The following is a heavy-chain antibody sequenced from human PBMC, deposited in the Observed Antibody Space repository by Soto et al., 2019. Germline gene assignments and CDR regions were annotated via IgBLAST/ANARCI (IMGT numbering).Heavy chain of an antibody. CDR3: ATQGIAVAGGYYGMDV. J-gene: IGHJ6*02. D-gene: IGHD6-19*01. Sequence: QMQLVQSGPEVKKPGTSVRVSCKASGFTFSTSAMQWVRQSRGQRLEWIGWIVVGSGNTNYAQKFQERVTITRDMSTSTAYMELSSLRSEETAVYYCATQGIAVAGGYYGMDVWGQGTTVTVSS. V-gene: IGHV1-58*02. CDR1: GFTFSTSA. CDR2: IVVGSGNT.